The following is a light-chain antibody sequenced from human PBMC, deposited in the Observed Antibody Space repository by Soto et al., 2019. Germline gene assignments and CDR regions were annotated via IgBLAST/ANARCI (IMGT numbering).Light chain of an antibody. J-gene: IGLJ2*01. CDR3: RVWDFSGDAVV. CDR2: YDR. CDR1: DIESKS. Sequence: SYELTQPPSVSVAPGKTARITCGGSDIESKSVHWYQQKPGQAPVLVIYYDRDRPSGIPERFSGSNSGNTATLTISRVEAADEGDYYCRVWDFSGDAVVFGGGTKLTVL. V-gene: IGLV3-21*04.